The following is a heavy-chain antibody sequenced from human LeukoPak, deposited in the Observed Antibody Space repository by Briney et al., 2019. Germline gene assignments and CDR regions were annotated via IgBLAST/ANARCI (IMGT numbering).Heavy chain of an antibody. CDR1: GFTFSNYY. CDR2: IKQDGSEK. Sequence: GGSLRLSCAASGFTFSNYYVTWVRQAPGKGLEWVANIKQDGSEKYYVDSVKGRFTIPRDNAKNSLYLQMNSLRVEDTAVYYCARGGFDYWGQGTLVTVSS. CDR3: ARGGFDY. J-gene: IGHJ4*02. V-gene: IGHV3-7*01.